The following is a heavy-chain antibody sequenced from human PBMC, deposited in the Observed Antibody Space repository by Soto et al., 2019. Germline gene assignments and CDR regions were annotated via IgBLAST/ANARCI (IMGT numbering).Heavy chain of an antibody. CDR2: IRSRSNGYAT. CDR3: TIPGYSNYDSDY. Sequence: LRLSCAASGFTLSGSVIYWVRQASGKGLEWVGRIRSRSNGYATAYAASVRGRFTISRDDSKNTAYLQMDSLKTEDTAVYYCTIPGYSNYDSDYWGQRTLVTVSS. CDR1: GFTLSGSV. V-gene: IGHV3-73*01. J-gene: IGHJ4*02. D-gene: IGHD5-12*01.